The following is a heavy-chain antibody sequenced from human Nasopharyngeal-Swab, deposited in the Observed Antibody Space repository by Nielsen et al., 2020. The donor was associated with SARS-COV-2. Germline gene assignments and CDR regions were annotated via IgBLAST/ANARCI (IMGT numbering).Heavy chain of an antibody. CDR2: INPNSGGT. J-gene: IGHJ6*02. Sequence: WVRQAPGQGLEWMGRINPNSGGTNYAQKFQGRVTMTRDTSISTAYMELSRLRSDDTAVYYCAREGGTAVESNSYYYYGMDVWGQGTTVTVSS. CDR3: AREGGTAVESNSYYYYGMDV. D-gene: IGHD6-19*01. V-gene: IGHV1-2*06.